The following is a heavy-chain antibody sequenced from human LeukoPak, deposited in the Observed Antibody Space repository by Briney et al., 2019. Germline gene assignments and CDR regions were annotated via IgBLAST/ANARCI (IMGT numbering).Heavy chain of an antibody. Sequence: QPGGSLRLSCAASGFTFSSYGMHWVRQAPGKGLEWVAVIWYDGSSKYYADSVKGRFTISRDNSKNTLYLQMNSLRAEDTAVYYCARDWGGLQLRYFDYWGQGTLVTVSS. V-gene: IGHV3-33*01. CDR2: IWYDGSSK. CDR1: GFTFSSYG. D-gene: IGHD1-1*01. J-gene: IGHJ4*02. CDR3: ARDWGGLQLRYFDY.